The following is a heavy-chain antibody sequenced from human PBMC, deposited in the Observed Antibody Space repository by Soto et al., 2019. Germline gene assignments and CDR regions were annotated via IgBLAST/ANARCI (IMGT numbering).Heavy chain of an antibody. CDR3: ARDPSIAARPGYYFDY. V-gene: IGHV3-33*01. CDR2: IWYDGSNK. D-gene: IGHD6-6*01. CDR1: GFTFSSYG. J-gene: IGHJ4*02. Sequence: VQLVESGGGVVQPGRSLRLSCAASGFTFSSYGMHWVRQAPGQGLEWGAVIWYDGSNKYYADSVKGRFTISRDNSKNTLYRQMNSLRAEDTAVYYCARDPSIAARPGYYFDYWGQGTLVTVSS.